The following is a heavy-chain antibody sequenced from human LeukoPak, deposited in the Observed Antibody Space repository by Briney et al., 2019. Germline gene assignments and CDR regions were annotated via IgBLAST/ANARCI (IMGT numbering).Heavy chain of an antibody. CDR2: IKTDGTTT. D-gene: IGHD2-21*02. CDR3: ARSCGPDCYDKVPADY. J-gene: IGHJ4*02. CDR1: GFTFSNYW. Sequence: GGSLRLSCAASGFTFSNYWMQWVRQAPGKGLMWVSRIKTDGTTTTYADSVEGRFTISTDNAKKTLYLEMNSLRAEDTAVYYCARSCGPDCYDKVPADYGGEGTLVTVSS. V-gene: IGHV3-74*03.